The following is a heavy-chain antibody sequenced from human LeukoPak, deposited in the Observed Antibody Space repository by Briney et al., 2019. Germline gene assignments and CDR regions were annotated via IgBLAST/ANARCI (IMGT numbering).Heavy chain of an antibody. J-gene: IGHJ4*02. CDR2: IYYSGST. V-gene: IGHV4-59*01. CDR1: GGSISSYY. Sequence: SETLSLTCTVAGGSISSYYWSWIRQPPGKGLEWIGYIYYSGSTNYNPSLKSRVTISVDTSKNQFSLKLSSVTAADTAVYYCAGEHRTGDEFDYWGQGTLVTVSS. CDR3: AGEHRTGDEFDY. D-gene: IGHD2-21*01.